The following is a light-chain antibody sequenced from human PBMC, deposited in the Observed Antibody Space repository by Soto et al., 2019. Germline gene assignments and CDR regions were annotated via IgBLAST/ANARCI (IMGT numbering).Light chain of an antibody. Sequence: EIVLTQSPATLSLSPGERATLSCRASQSVSSYLAWYQQKPGQAPRLLIYDASNRATDIPARFSGSGSGTDFTLTISSLEPEDFAVYYCQQRSNRPLTFGGGTNVDIK. CDR3: QQRSNRPLT. CDR1: QSVSSY. V-gene: IGKV3-11*01. CDR2: DAS. J-gene: IGKJ4*01.